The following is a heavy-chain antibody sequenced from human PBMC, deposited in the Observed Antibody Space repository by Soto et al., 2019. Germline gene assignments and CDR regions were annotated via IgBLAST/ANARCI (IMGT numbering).Heavy chain of an antibody. V-gene: IGHV4-31*03. J-gene: IGHJ4*02. CDR3: ARGNPYFEGGGGYYPSEQYFDY. D-gene: IGHD3-22*01. Sequence: PSETLSLTCSVSGGSISRGVYFWTWIRQPPGKGLEWIGNISYRRDTYYSPSLESRLTLSLDTSKNQFSLRLTSVTAADTAVYYCARGNPYFEGGGGYYPSEQYFDYWGQGALVTVSS. CDR1: GGSISRGVYF. CDR2: ISYRRDT.